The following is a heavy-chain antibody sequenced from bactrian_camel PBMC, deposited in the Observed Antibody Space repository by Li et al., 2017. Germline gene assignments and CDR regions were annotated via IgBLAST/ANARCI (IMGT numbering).Heavy chain of an antibody. Sequence: VQLVESGGGSVQAGTSLILSCAAVGRTYPNYVMGWFRQAPGKEREGVGAIGTDGSTVYVDDVKGRFTFSKDNAKNTLSLQMNSLTPEDTAMHYCAAGAPQWWWLRLSADQYKYCGQGTQVTVS. J-gene: IGHJ4*01. CDR3: AAGAPQWWWLRLSADQYKY. CDR1: GRTYPNYV. V-gene: IGHV3S55*01. CDR2: IGTDGST. D-gene: IGHD2*01.